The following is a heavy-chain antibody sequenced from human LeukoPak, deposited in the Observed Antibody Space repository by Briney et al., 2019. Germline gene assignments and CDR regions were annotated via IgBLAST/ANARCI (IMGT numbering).Heavy chain of an antibody. V-gene: IGHV3-7*01. J-gene: IGHJ5*02. Sequence: PGGPLRLSCAASGFMFSDCWMNWVRQIPGRGLEWVANIKPDGRQTYYVDSVKGRFTISTDNAQNSLFLQMNSLRAEDTAVYYCVKDGADYGENGWLDPWGQGTLVTVSS. CDR3: VKDGADYGENGWLDP. CDR1: GFMFSDCW. CDR2: IKPDGRQT. D-gene: IGHD4-17*01.